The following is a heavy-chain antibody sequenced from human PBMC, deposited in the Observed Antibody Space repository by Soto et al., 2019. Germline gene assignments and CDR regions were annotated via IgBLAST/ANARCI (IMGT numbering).Heavy chain of an antibody. Sequence: PSETLSLTCTVSGGSISSYYWSWIRQPPGKGLEWIGSIYYSGSTYYNPSLKSRVTISVDTSKNQFSLKLSSVTAADTAVYYCAIAFSSSWYDYWGQGTLVTVSS. CDR1: GGSISSYY. J-gene: IGHJ4*02. D-gene: IGHD6-13*01. CDR2: IYYSGST. V-gene: IGHV4-59*05. CDR3: AIAFSSSWYDY.